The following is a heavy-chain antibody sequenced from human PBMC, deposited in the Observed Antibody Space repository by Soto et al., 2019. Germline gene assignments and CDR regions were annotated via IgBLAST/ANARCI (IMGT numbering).Heavy chain of an antibody. Sequence: QVQLVESGGGVVQPGRSLRLSCAASGFTFSSYAMHWVRQAPGKGLEWVAVISYDGSNKYYADSVKGRFTISRDNSKNTLYLQMNSLSAEDTAVYYCVLSGSSWPDWGQGTLVTVSS. D-gene: IGHD6-13*01. CDR3: VLSGSSWPD. V-gene: IGHV3-30-3*01. J-gene: IGHJ4*02. CDR1: GFTFSSYA. CDR2: ISYDGSNK.